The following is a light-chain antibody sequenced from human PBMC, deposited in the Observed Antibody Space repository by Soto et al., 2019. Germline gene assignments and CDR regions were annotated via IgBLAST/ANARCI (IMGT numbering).Light chain of an antibody. CDR2: GAS. Sequence: EIVMTQSPATLSVSPGERATLSCRASQSVSSNLAWYQQKPGQAPRLLIYGASTRATVIPARFSGSGSGTEFTRTISSLQSEDFAVYYCQQYNNWPPYTFGQGTKLEIK. CDR3: QQYNNWPPYT. V-gene: IGKV3-15*01. CDR1: QSVSSN. J-gene: IGKJ2*01.